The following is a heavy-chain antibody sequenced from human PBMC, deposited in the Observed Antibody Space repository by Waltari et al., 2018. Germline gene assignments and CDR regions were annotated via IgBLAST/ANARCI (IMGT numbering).Heavy chain of an antibody. CDR3: AREVVPAALGFGDFDY. J-gene: IGHJ4*02. CDR2: IYKNGDT. Sequence: QVQLQESGPGLVKPSQTLSLTCTVSGGSISRGRFYWNWIRQPAGKGLGWVGRIYKNGDTTYNPSLKSRVTLSLDTSKNQFSLELTSMTAADTATYYCAREVVPAALGFGDFDYWGRGTLVTVSS. V-gene: IGHV4-61*02. CDR1: GGSISRGRFY. D-gene: IGHD2-2*01.